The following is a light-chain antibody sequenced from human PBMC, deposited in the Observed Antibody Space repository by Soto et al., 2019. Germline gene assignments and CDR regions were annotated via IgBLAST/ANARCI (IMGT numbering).Light chain of an antibody. CDR1: QSVSSNY. V-gene: IGKV3D-20*02. CDR2: DAS. Sequence: IVLTQSPDTLSLSPGERATLSCRAGQSVSSNYLAWYQQKLGQAPRLLIYDASIRATGIPARFSGSGSGTDFTLTISSLEPEDFAVYYCQQRRNWQVTFGQGTRLEI. J-gene: IGKJ5*01. CDR3: QQRRNWQVT.